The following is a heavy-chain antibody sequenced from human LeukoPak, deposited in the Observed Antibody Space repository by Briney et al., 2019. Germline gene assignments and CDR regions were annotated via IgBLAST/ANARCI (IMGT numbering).Heavy chain of an antibody. D-gene: IGHD7-27*01. J-gene: IGHJ4*02. CDR1: GYSFTSYW. Sequence: LGESLKISCKASGYSFTSYWIGWVRHMPGKGLEWMGIIDPSDSETRYTPSFQGQVTISVDKSLTTAYLQWNSLKASDTAMYYCARQTAMGCSGDYWGQGTLVTVSS. V-gene: IGHV5-51*01. CDR2: IDPSDSET. CDR3: ARQTAMGCSGDY.